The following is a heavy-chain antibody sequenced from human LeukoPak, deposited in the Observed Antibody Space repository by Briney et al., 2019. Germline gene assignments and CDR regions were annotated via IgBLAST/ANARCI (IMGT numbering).Heavy chain of an antibody. CDR3: AKEGRSLQTY. V-gene: IGHV3-23*01. CDR1: GFTFKTHA. J-gene: IGHJ4*02. D-gene: IGHD5-24*01. CDR2: IDDSGVIR. Sequence: PGGSLRLSCAASGFTFKTHAMSWVRQAPGKGLEWVSRIDDSGVIRSYADSVKGRFTISRDNSKMTLTLQMNSLRAEDTAVYYCAKEGRSLQTYWGQGTLVTVSS.